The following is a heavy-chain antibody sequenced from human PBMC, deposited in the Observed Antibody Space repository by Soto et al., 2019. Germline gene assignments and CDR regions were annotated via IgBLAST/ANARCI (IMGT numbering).Heavy chain of an antibody. CDR3: AGMATSGTLNWFDP. Sequence: QVQLVQSGAEVKEPGASVKVSCQASGYAFSNNDISWVRQSTGQGLEWMGWMNPNSGNGGYAQKFQGRVTMTRDTSTSTAYMELRSLASDDTAIYYCAGMATSGTLNWFDPWGQGTLVTVSS. CDR1: GYAFSNND. V-gene: IGHV1-8*01. CDR2: MNPNSGNG. J-gene: IGHJ5*02.